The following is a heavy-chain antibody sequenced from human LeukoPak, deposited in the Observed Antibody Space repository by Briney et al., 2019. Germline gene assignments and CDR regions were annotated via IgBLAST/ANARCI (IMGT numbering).Heavy chain of an antibody. D-gene: IGHD2-15*01. CDR1: GFTFSSYA. CDR2: ISSTGGTT. V-gene: IGHV3-23*01. CDR3: AKAGAVVVVAAKYFDY. J-gene: IGHJ4*02. Sequence: GGSLRLSCAASGFTFSSYAMHWVRQAPGKGLEWVSSISSTGGTTYYADSVKGRFTISRDNSKNTLYLQMNSLRAEDTAIYYCAKAGAVVVVAAKYFDYWGQGTLVTVSS.